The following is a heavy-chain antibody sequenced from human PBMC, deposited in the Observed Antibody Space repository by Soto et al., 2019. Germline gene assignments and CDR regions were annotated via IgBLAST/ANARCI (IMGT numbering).Heavy chain of an antibody. CDR1: GFTFSSYG. J-gene: IGHJ4*02. CDR3: ARDFEDYYDSSGYHPPAY. V-gene: IGHV3-33*01. D-gene: IGHD3-22*01. CDR2: IWYDGSNK. Sequence: GSLRLSCAASGFTFSSYGMHWVRQAPGKGLEWVAVIWYDGSNKYYADSVKGRFTISRDNSKNTLYLQMNSLRAEDTAVYYCARDFEDYYDSSGYHPPAYWGQGTLVTVSS.